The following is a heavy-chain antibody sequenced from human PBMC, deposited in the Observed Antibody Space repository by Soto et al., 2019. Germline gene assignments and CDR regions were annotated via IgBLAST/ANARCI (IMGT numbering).Heavy chain of an antibody. D-gene: IGHD1-20*01. J-gene: IGHJ4*02. CDR3: VKSKEHFAYNAFTPYHY. V-gene: IGHV3-9*01. CDR2: ITWNSGKI. Sequence: EVQLVESGGGLVQPGGSLRLTCTASGFTFEDYTMDWVRQAPGKGPEWVSGITWNSGKINYADSVKGRFSISRDNAKNALYLQMDSLRTEDTALYYCVKSKEHFAYNAFTPYHYWGQGTQVTVSA. CDR1: GFTFEDYT.